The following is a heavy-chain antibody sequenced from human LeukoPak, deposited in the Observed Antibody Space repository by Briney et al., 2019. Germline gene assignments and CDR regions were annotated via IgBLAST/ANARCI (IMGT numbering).Heavy chain of an antibody. CDR3: ARDTLRGRTGTTGGNFDY. CDR1: GYTFTSYD. J-gene: IGHJ4*02. D-gene: IGHD1-7*01. Sequence: GASVKVSCKASGYTFTSYDINWVRQAPGQGLEWMGRIIPILGIANYAQKFQGRVTITADKSTSTAYMELSSLRSEDTAVYYCARDTLRGRTGTTGGNFDYWGQGTLVTVSS. V-gene: IGHV1-69*04. CDR2: IIPILGIA.